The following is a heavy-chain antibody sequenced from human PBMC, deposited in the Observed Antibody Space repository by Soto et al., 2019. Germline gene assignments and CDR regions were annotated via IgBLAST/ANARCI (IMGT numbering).Heavy chain of an antibody. Sequence: PSETLSITCSVSGGSITNSYWSWIRQPAGKGLEWIGRIYSSGSTNYNPSLKSRVTMSVDTSKNQFSLKLTSVTAADTAIYYCAKDLGNSYFAYWGQGTPVTVSS. CDR3: AKDLGNSYFAY. CDR2: IYSSGST. J-gene: IGHJ4*02. CDR1: GGSITNSY. V-gene: IGHV4-4*07. D-gene: IGHD3-16*01.